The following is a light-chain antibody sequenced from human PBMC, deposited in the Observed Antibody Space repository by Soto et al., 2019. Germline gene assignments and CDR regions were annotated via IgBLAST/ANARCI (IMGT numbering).Light chain of an antibody. CDR3: YSYAGTYTFV. Sequence: QSALTQPRSVSGSPGQSATISCTGTANDVGGHNYVSWYQQHPGEAPKLLIYDVTERPSGVPDRFSGSKSGNTASLTISGLQTEDEAAYYCYSYAGTYTFVVGTGTKLTGL. J-gene: IGLJ1*01. V-gene: IGLV2-11*01. CDR1: ANDVGGHNY. CDR2: DVT.